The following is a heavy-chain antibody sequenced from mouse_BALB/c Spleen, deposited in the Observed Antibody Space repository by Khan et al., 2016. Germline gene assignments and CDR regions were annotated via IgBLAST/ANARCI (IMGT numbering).Heavy chain of an antibody. CDR3: ASGFYDYDGFAY. J-gene: IGHJ3*01. D-gene: IGHD2-4*01. V-gene: IGHV1-20*02. CDR1: GYSFTGYF. Sequence: VQLQQSGPELVKPGASVKISCKASGYSFTGYFINWVMQSHGKSLEWIGRINPYNGDTFYNQKFKGKATLTVDKSSRKAHMELRSLASEDSAVYYCASGFYDYDGFAYWGQGTLVTVSA. CDR2: INPYNGDT.